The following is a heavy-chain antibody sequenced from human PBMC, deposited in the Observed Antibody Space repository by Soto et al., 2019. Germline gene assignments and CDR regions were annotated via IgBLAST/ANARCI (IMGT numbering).Heavy chain of an antibody. CDR1: GDSIMRDSYY. V-gene: IGHV4-31*03. Sequence: SETLSLTCTVSGDSIMRDSYYWNWLRQHPGKGLEWIGYIYYSGTTAYNPSLKTRVTISPDTSKNQFSLNLSSVTAADTAVYYCASSKIAAAGFYYYCIDVCGRGTTVSVSS. J-gene: IGHJ6*01. CDR3: ASSKIAAAGFYYYCIDV. D-gene: IGHD6-13*01. CDR2: IYYSGTT.